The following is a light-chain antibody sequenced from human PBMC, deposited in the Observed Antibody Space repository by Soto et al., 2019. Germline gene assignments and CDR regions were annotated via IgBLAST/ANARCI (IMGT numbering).Light chain of an antibody. J-gene: IGKJ1*01. CDR1: QSIDIW. CDR2: KAS. CDR3: QHHKSYPRT. Sequence: DIQMTQSPSTLFASVGDRVTITCRASQSIDIWLAWYQQRPGKAPKLVIYKASSLEGGVPSRFSGSGSGTEFTLTISSLQPDDFATYYCQHHKSYPRTFGQGTKVDIK. V-gene: IGKV1-5*03.